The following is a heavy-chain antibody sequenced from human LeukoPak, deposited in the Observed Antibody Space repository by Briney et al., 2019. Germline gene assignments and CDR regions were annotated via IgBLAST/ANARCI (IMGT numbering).Heavy chain of an antibody. CDR3: AKGGVRFLEIDYFAY. CDR2: ISGSGGST. Sequence: GGSLRLSCEASGFTFSSYAMSWVRQAPGKGLEWVSAISGSGGSTYYADSVKGRFTISRDNSKNTLYLQMNSLRAEDTAVYYCAKGGVRFLEIDYFAYWGQGTLVTVSS. D-gene: IGHD3-3*01. V-gene: IGHV3-23*01. J-gene: IGHJ4*02. CDR1: GFTFSSYA.